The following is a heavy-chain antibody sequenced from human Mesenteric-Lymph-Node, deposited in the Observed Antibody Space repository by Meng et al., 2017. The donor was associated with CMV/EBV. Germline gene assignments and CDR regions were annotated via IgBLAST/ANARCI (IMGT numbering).Heavy chain of an antibody. CDR3: ALGYCSGGSCPGAFDI. J-gene: IGHJ3*02. CDR2: IHHSRPA. CDR1: GVSIRSDNW. D-gene: IGHD2-15*01. Sequence: SETLSLTCAISGVSIRSDNWWNWVRQSPRKGLEWIGEIHHSRPANYNPSLESRVTMSVDTSNNRFSLRLSSVTAADTAVYYCALGYCSGGSCPGAFDIWGQGTMVTVSS. V-gene: IGHV4-4*02.